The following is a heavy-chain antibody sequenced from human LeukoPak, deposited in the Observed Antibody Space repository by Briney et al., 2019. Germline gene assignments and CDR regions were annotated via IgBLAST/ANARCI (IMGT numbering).Heavy chain of an antibody. CDR2: TYYRSKWYN. CDR3: ARDRSAQYSSSWYAIGYSDY. D-gene: IGHD6-13*01. J-gene: IGHJ4*02. Sequence: SQTLSLTCAISGDSVSSNSAAWNWIRQSPSRGLEWLGRTYYRSKWYNDYAVSVKSRITINPDTSKNQFSLQLNSVTPEDTAVYYCARDRSAQYSSSWYAIGYSDYWGQGTLVTVSS. CDR1: GDSVSSNSAA. V-gene: IGHV6-1*01.